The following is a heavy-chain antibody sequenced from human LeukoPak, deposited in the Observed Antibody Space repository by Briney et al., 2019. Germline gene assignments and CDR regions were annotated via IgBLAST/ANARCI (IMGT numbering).Heavy chain of an antibody. CDR3: AKDHSVVVITSIDY. V-gene: IGHV3-30*18. D-gene: IGHD3-22*01. J-gene: IGHJ4*02. CDR2: ISYDGSNK. CDR1: GFTFSSYG. Sequence: GGSLRLSCAASGFTFSSYGMHWVRQAPGKGLEWVAVISYDGSNKYYADSVKGRFTISRDNSKNTLYLQMNSLRAEDTAVYYCAKDHSVVVITSIDYRGQGTLVTVSS.